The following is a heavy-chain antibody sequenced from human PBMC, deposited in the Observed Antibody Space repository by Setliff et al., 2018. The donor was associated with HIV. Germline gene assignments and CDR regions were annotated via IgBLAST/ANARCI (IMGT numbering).Heavy chain of an antibody. CDR3: ARGWEGGMDY. J-gene: IGHJ4*02. Sequence: ASVKVSCKASGYTFTTYTMHWVRQAPGQRPEWMGWVNAGKGNTRYSQKFQGRVVITRDTSANTAYMELSSLRSEDTAVYYCARGWEGGMDYWGQGTLVTVS. CDR1: GYTFTTYT. V-gene: IGHV1-3*01. D-gene: IGHD1-26*01. CDR2: VNAGKGNT.